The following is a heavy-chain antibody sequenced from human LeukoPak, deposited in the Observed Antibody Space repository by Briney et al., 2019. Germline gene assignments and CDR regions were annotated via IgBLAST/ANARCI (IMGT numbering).Heavy chain of an antibody. V-gene: IGHV4-34*01. CDR2: INHSGST. CDR1: GGSFSGYY. D-gene: IGHD6-13*01. Sequence: PSETLSLTCAVYGGSFSGYYWRWIRQPPGKGLEWIGEINHSGSTNYNPSLKSRVTISVDTSKNQFSLKLSSVTAADTAVYYCARVSSSWYRDWFDPWGQGTLVTVSS. J-gene: IGHJ5*02. CDR3: ARVSSSWYRDWFDP.